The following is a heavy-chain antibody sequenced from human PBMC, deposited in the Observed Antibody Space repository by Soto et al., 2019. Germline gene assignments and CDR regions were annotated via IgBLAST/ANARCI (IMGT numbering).Heavy chain of an antibody. V-gene: IGHV1-18*04. D-gene: IGHD1-26*01. J-gene: IGHJ1*01. CDR1: GYTFTSYG. Sequence: QVQLVQSGAEVKKPGASVKVSCKASGYTFTSYGISWVRQAPGQGLEWMGWISAYNGNTNYAQKLQGRVTMTTDTSTSTAYMELRSLRSDDTAVYCCARDPYIGSGSYRPLDFQHWGQGTLVTVSS. CDR2: ISAYNGNT. CDR3: ARDPYIGSGSYRPLDFQH.